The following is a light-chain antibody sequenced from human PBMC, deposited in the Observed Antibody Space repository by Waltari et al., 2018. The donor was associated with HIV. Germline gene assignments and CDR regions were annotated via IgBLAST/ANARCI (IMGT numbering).Light chain of an antibody. CDR2: EVN. Sequence: QSALPQPRPVSGSPGQSVTISCTGTSSDIGSFDYVSWYQQSPGKAPQVIIYEVNQRPAGVPDRFTGSKSGITASLTISGLQGEDEADYYCCSYAGAYTYVFGTGTKVNVL. CDR3: CSYAGAYTYV. J-gene: IGLJ1*01. CDR1: SSDIGSFDY. V-gene: IGLV2-11*01.